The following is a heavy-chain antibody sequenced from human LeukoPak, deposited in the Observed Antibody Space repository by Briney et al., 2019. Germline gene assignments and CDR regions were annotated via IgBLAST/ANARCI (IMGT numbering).Heavy chain of an antibody. V-gene: IGHV4-38-2*02. CDR3: ARVFYHGSGSNFFDY. CDR1: GHSVTSGYY. J-gene: IGHJ4*02. Sequence: PSETLSLTCSVSGHSVTSGYYWGWIRQPPGKGLEWIGSISHSGSIYYNPSLKSRVTVSVDTSKNQFSLRLNSVTAADTAVYYCARVFYHGSGSNFFDYWGQGTLVTVSS. CDR2: ISHSGSI. D-gene: IGHD3-10*01.